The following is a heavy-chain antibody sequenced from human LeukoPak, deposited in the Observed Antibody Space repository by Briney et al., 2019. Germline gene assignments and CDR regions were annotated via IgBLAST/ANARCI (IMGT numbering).Heavy chain of an antibody. D-gene: IGHD5-12*01. J-gene: IGHJ4*02. CDR3: ARYSGYDLSFDY. Sequence: PSETLSLTCTVSGGSISSSSYYWGWIRQPPGKGLEWIGSIYYSGSTYYNPSLKSRVTISVDTSKNQFPLKLSSVTAADTAVYYCARYSGYDLSFDYWGQGTLVTVSS. V-gene: IGHV4-39*06. CDR2: IYYSGST. CDR1: GGSISSSSYY.